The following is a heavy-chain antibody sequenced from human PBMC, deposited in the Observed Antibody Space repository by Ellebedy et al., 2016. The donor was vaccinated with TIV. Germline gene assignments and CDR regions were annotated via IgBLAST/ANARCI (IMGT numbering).Heavy chain of an antibody. CDR3: ARDYCSSTSCYGIFDY. CDR1: GGTFSSYA. D-gene: IGHD2-2*01. Sequence: SVKVSCXASGGTFSSYAISWVRQAPGQGLEWMGGIIPIFGTANYAQKFQGRVTITADESTSTAYMELSSLRSEDTAVYYCARDYCSSTSCYGIFDYWGQGTLVTVSS. J-gene: IGHJ4*02. CDR2: IIPIFGTA. V-gene: IGHV1-69*13.